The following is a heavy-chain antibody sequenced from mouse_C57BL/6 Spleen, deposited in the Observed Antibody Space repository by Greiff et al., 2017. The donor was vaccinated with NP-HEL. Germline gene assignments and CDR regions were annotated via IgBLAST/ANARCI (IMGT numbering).Heavy chain of an antibody. CDR1: GYTFTNYW. CDR2: IYPGGGYT. CDR3: ARGTTVVATGGYYFDY. J-gene: IGHJ2*01. V-gene: IGHV1-63*01. D-gene: IGHD1-1*01. Sequence: QVQLKESGAELVRPGTSVKMSCKASGYTFTNYWIGWAKQRPGHGLEWIGDIYPGGGYTNYNEKFKGKATLTADKSSSTAYMQFSSLTSEDSAIYYCARGTTVVATGGYYFDYWGQGTTLTVSS.